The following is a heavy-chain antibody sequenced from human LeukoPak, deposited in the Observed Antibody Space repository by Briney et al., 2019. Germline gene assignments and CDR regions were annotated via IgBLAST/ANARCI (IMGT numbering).Heavy chain of an antibody. J-gene: IGHJ4*02. CDR1: GFTFSSYG. V-gene: IGHV3-30*03. Sequence: GRSLRLSCAASGFTFSSYGMHWVRQAPGKGLEWVAVISYDGSNKYYADSVKGRFTISRDNSKNTLYLQMNSLRSEDTAVYYCARDQAPYCGGDCYSEYWGQGTLVTVSS. D-gene: IGHD2-21*02. CDR3: ARDQAPYCGGDCYSEY. CDR2: ISYDGSNK.